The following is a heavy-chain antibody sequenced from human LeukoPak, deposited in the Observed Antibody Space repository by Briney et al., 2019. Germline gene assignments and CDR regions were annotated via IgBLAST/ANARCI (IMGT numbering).Heavy chain of an antibody. Sequence: EGSLRLSCAASGFTFSSYEMNWVRQAPGKGLEWVSYISSSGGTIYYADSVKGRFTISRDNAKNSLYLQMNSLRAEDTAVYYCAREVGATPFDYWGQGTLVTVSS. D-gene: IGHD1-26*01. CDR2: ISSSGGTI. CDR1: GFTFSSYE. CDR3: AREVGATPFDY. V-gene: IGHV3-48*03. J-gene: IGHJ4*02.